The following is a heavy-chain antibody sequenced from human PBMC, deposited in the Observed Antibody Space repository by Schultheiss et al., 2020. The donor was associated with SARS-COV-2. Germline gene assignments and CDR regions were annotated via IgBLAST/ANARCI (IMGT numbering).Heavy chain of an antibody. CDR1: GFTFSSYS. V-gene: IGHV3-33*08. D-gene: IGHD3-3*01. J-gene: IGHJ5*02. Sequence: GGSLRLSCAASGFTFSSYSMNWVRQAPGKGLEWVAVIWYDGSNKYYADSVKGRFTISRDNSKNTLYLQMNSLRAEDTAVYYCASSLLEWTNWFDPWGQGTLVTVSS. CDR3: ASSLLEWTNWFDP. CDR2: IWYDGSNK.